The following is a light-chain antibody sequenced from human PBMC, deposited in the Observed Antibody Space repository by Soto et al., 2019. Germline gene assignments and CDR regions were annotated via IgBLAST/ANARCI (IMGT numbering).Light chain of an antibody. J-gene: IGKJ1*01. V-gene: IGKV4-1*01. CDR2: WAS. Sequence: DIVMTQSPDSLAVSLGERATINCKSSQSVLYSSNNKNYLAWYQHKPGQPPNLLLYWASTRESGVPDRFSGSGSGAEFTLTISSLQAEDVAVYYCQQYRSTPRTFGQGTKVEIK. CDR3: QQYRSTPRT. CDR1: QSVLYSSNNKNY.